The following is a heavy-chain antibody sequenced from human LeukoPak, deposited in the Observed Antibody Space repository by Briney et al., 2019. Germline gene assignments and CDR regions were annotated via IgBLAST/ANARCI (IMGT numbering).Heavy chain of an antibody. CDR1: GFTFSSYS. D-gene: IGHD3-22*01. J-gene: IGHJ4*02. CDR2: ISSGSSYT. V-gene: IGHV3-21*05. CDR3: ARDNYDSSGYYFD. Sequence: GGSLRLSCAASGFTFSSYSMNWVRQAPGKGLEWVSCISSGSSYTNYTDSVKGRFTISRDNAKNSLYLQMNSLRAEDTAVYYCARDNYDSSGYYFDWGQGTLVTVSS.